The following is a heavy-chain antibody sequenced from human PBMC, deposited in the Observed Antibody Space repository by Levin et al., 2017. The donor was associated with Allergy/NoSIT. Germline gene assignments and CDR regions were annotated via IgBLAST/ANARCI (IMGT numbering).Heavy chain of an antibody. V-gene: IGHV3-21*01. CDR2: ISSSSSYI. CDR3: ARERGGSNRRYYYDYGMDV. D-gene: IGHD2-15*01. CDR1: GFTFSSYS. J-gene: IGHJ6*02. Sequence: GGSLRLSCAASGFTFSSYSMNWVRQAPGKGLEWVSSISSSSSYIYYADSVKGRFTISRDNAKNSLYLQMNSLRAEDTAVYYCARERGGSNRRYYYDYGMDVWGQGTTVTVSS.